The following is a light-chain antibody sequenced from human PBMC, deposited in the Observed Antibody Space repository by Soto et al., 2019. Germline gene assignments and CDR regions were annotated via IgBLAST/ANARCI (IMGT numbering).Light chain of an antibody. Sequence: DIQMTQSPSTMSASVGDRVTITCRASQSIDSWLAWYQQKPGKAPKLLIYKASSLESGVPSRFSGSGSGTEFTLTISSLQPDDSATYYCQQYNSYSYTFGQGTRLEIK. J-gene: IGKJ5*01. V-gene: IGKV1-5*03. CDR3: QQYNSYSYT. CDR2: KAS. CDR1: QSIDSW.